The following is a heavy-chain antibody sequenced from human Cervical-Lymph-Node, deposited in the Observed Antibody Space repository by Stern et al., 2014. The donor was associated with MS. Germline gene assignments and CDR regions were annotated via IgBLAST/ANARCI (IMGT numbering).Heavy chain of an antibody. Sequence: VQLEESGAEVKKPGSSVKVSCKAAGDTFSIYAISWVRQAPGRGLEWMGGIISILATTNYAQKFQGRVTITADESTSTVYMELSSLISEDTAVYYCARPRVDGYNLHAFDFWGQGTMVTVSS. V-gene: IGHV1-69*01. CDR3: ARPRVDGYNLHAFDF. J-gene: IGHJ3*01. D-gene: IGHD5-24*01. CDR1: GDTFSIYA. CDR2: IISILATT.